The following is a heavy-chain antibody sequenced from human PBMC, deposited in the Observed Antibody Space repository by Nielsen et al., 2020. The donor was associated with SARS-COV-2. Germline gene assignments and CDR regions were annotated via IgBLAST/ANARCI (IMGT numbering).Heavy chain of an antibody. Sequence: WVRQAPGQGLEWMGGIIPIFGTANYAQKFQGRVTMTRDTSTSTVYMELSSLRSEDTAVYYCASQPFDCTNGVCSPYYYYGMDVWGQGSTVTVSS. D-gene: IGHD2-8*01. V-gene: IGHV1-69*05. J-gene: IGHJ6*02. CDR2: IIPIFGTA. CDR3: ASQPFDCTNGVCSPYYYYGMDV.